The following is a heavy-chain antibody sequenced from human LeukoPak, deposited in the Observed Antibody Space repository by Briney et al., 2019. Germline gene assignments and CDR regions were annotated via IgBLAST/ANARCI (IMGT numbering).Heavy chain of an antibody. CDR1: GYTFTTYP. CDR2: INPNSGGT. J-gene: IGHJ4*02. V-gene: IGHV1-2*02. Sequence: ASVKVSCETSGYTFTTYPINWVRQAPGQGLEWMGWINPNSGGTNYAQKFQGRVTMTRDTPISTAYMELSRLRSDDTAVYYCARGGDTFDYWGQGTLVTVSS. CDR3: ARGGDTFDY. D-gene: IGHD3-16*01.